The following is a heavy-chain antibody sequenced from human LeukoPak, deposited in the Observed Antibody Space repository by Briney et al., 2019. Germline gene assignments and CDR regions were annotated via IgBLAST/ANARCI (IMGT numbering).Heavy chain of an antibody. CDR3: ARVHYDFWSGSPALDY. V-gene: IGHV1-2*02. Sequence: ASVKVSCKASGYTFTGYYMHWVRQAPGQGLEWMGWINPNSGGTNYAQKFQGRVTMTRDTSISTAYMELSRLRSDDTAVYYCARVHYDFWSGSPALDYWGQGTLVTVSS. CDR2: INPNSGGT. J-gene: IGHJ4*02. D-gene: IGHD3-3*01. CDR1: GYTFTGYY.